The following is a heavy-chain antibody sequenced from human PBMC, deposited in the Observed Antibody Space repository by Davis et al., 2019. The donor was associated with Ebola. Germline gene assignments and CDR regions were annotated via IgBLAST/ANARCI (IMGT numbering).Heavy chain of an antibody. CDR2: FDPEDGET. CDR3: ARDGAILGPSDY. J-gene: IGHJ4*02. V-gene: IGHV1-24*01. CDR1: GYTLTELS. D-gene: IGHD2-21*01. Sequence: ASVKVSCKVSGYTLTELSIHWVRQAPGQGLEWMGGFDPEDGETIYAQTFQGRVTMTEDTSTDTAYMKLSSLRSEDTAVYYCARDGAILGPSDYWGQGTLVTVSS.